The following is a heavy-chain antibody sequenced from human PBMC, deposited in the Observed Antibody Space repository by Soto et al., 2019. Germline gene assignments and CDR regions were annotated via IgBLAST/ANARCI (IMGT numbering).Heavy chain of an antibody. CDR1: GYAFTSYV. V-gene: IGHV1-18*04. D-gene: IGHD1-7*01. J-gene: IGHJ4*02. Sequence: QVQLVQSGPEVKKPGASVKISCKASGYAFTSYVFSWLRQAPGQGLEWMGWLGAYNGYTHYAQHLQGRATMTTDTSTTTAYMELRSLRSDDTAVYYCARDQTTRSEARPPGYWGQGTLVTVSS. CDR2: LGAYNGYT. CDR3: ARDQTTRSEARPPGY.